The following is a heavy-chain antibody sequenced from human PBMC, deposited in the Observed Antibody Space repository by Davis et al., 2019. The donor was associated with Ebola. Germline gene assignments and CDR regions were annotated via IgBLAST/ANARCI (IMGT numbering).Heavy chain of an antibody. V-gene: IGHV1-3*01. CDR2: INAGNGNT. J-gene: IGHJ3*02. CDR1: GYTFTSYA. D-gene: IGHD2-2*01. CDR3: ARDREDIVVVPAVYDAFDI. Sequence: ASVKVSCKASGYTFTSYAMHWVRQAPGQRLEWMGWINAGNGNTKYSQKFQGRVTITRDTSASTAYMELSSLRSEDTAVYYCARDREDIVVVPAVYDAFDIWGRGTMVTVSS.